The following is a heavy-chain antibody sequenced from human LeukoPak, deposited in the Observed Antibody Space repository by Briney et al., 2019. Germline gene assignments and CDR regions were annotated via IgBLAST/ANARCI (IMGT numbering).Heavy chain of an antibody. CDR2: INPNSGGT. CDR3: ARSSNYYYYYMDV. CDR1: GYTFTNFG. Sequence: GASVKVSCKASGYTFTNFGISWVRQAPGQGLEWMGWINPNSGGTNYAQKFQGRVTMTRDTSISTAYMELSRLRSDDTAVYYCARSSNYYYYYMDVWGKGTTVTVSS. J-gene: IGHJ6*03. V-gene: IGHV1-2*02. D-gene: IGHD2-2*01.